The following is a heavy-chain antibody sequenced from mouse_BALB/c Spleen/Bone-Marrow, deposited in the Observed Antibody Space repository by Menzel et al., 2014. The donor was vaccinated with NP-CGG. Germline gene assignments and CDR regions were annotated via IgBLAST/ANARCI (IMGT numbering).Heavy chain of an antibody. CDR1: DYTFTSYR. V-gene: IGHV1-5*01. Sequence: QLQQSGTVLARPGASVKMSCKASDYTFTSYRMHWLKQRPGQGLEWIGAIYPGNSDTSYNQKFKGKAELTAVTSTSTAYMDLSSLTNEDSAVYYCALAYFGQGDWFFDVWGAGTTVTVSS. CDR3: ALAYFGQGDWFFDV. CDR2: IYPGNSDT. D-gene: IGHD2-10*01. J-gene: IGHJ1*01.